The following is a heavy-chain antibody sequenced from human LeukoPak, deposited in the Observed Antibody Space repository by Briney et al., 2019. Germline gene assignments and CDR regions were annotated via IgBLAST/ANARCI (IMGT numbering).Heavy chain of an antibody. Sequence: GGSLRLSCAASGFTVSSNYMSWVRQAPGKGLEWVSVIYSGGSTYYADSVKGRFTISRDNSKNTLYLQMNSLRAEDTAVYYCAKDHGTAVAGFYYWGQGTLVTVSS. CDR1: GFTVSSNY. D-gene: IGHD6-19*01. J-gene: IGHJ4*02. CDR2: IYSGGST. CDR3: AKDHGTAVAGFYY. V-gene: IGHV3-53*01.